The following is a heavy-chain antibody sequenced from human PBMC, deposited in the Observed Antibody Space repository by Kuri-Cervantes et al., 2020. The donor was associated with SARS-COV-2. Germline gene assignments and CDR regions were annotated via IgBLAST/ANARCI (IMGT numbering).Heavy chain of an antibody. V-gene: IGHV3-21*04. CDR3: ARAGGGCSSSFVNNWFDP. CDR2: ISSSSSYI. CDR1: GFTFNSYS. Sequence: GEFLKIFCTASGFTFNSYSMNWVRQAPGKGLEWVSSISSSSSYIYYADSVKGRFPISRDNAKNSLYLQMNSLRAEDTAVYYCARAGGGCSSSFVNNWFDPWGQGTLVTVSS. D-gene: IGHD6-6*01. J-gene: IGHJ5*02.